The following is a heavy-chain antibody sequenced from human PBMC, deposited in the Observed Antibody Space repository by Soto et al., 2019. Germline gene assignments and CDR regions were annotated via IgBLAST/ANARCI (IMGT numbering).Heavy chain of an antibody. V-gene: IGHV3-53*01. D-gene: IGHD2-15*01. J-gene: IGHJ6*02. CDR1: GFTVSSNY. Sequence: GGSLRLSCAASGFTVSSNYMSWVRQAPGKGLEWVSVIYSGGSTYYADSVKGRFTISRENSKNTLYLQMNSLRAEDTAVYYCAGGGNDYYYYYGMDVWGQGTTVTVSS. CDR3: AGGGNDYYYYYGMDV. CDR2: IYSGGST.